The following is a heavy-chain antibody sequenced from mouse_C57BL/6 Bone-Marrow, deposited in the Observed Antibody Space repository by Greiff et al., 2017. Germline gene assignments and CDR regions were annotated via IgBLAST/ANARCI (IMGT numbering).Heavy chain of an antibody. CDR2: ISSGSGTI. J-gene: IGHJ3*01. Sequence: EVKVVESGGGLVKPGGSLKLSCAASGFTFSDYGMHWVRQAPEKGLEWVAYISSGSGTIYYADTVKGRFTISRDNAKNTLFLQMTSLRSEDTAMYYCARTDGAYWGQGTLVTVSA. V-gene: IGHV5-17*01. CDR1: GFTFSDYG. CDR3: ARTDGAY.